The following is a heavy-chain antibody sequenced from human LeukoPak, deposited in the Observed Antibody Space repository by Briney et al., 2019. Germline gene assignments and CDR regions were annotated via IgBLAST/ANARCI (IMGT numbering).Heavy chain of an antibody. CDR2: IIPILGIA. CDR1: GGTFSSYA. Sequence: GASVKVPCKASGGTFSSYAISWVRQAPGQGLEWMGRIIPILGIANYAQKFQGRVTITADKSTSTAYMELSSLRSEDTAVYYCAATGGTPSMVRDSYYYYYGMDVWGQGTTVTVSS. CDR3: AATGGTPSMVRDSYYYYYGMDV. D-gene: IGHD3-10*01. J-gene: IGHJ6*02. V-gene: IGHV1-69*04.